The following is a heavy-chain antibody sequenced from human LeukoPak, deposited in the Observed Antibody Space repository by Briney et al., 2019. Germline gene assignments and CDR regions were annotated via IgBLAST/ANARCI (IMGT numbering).Heavy chain of an antibody. D-gene: IGHD2-8*01. CDR1: GFTFRSYG. V-gene: IGHV3-30*02. Sequence: GGSLRLSCAASGFTFRSYGMHWVRQAPGKGLEWVAYIQYDGSNEQYAHSVKGRFRISRDSSKNILYLQMDSLRAEDTAVYYCAKDRCSNGIGCYYYYMDVWGKGTTVTISS. CDR3: AKDRCSNGIGCYYYYMDV. J-gene: IGHJ6*03. CDR2: IQYDGSNE.